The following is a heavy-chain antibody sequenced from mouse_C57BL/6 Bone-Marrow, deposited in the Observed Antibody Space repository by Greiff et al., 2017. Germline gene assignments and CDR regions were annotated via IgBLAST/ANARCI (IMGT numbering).Heavy chain of an antibody. V-gene: IGHV1-55*01. CDR3: ARVKSYYYGSSYWFAY. CDR1: GYTFTSYW. J-gene: IGHJ3*01. D-gene: IGHD1-1*01. CDR2: IYPGSGST. Sequence: QVQLQQPGAELVKPGASVKMSCKASGYTFTSYWITWVKQRPGHGLEWIGDIYPGSGSTNYNEKFKSKATLTVDTSSSTAYMQLSSLTSEDSEVYYCARVKSYYYGSSYWFAYWGQGTLVTVSA.